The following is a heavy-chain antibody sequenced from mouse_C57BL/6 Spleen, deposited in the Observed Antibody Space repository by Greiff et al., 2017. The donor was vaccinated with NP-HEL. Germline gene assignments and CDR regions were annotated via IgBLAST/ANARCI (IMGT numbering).Heavy chain of an antibody. J-gene: IGHJ2*01. Sequence: QVQLQQSGAELVRPGASVTLSCKASGYTFTDYEMPWVKQTPVHGLEWIGAIDPETGGTAYNQKFKGKAILTADKSSSTAYMELRSLTSEDSAVYYCTRSRGYGPYYFDYWGQGTTLTVSS. D-gene: IGHD1-1*02. CDR3: TRSRGYGPYYFDY. CDR1: GYTFTDYE. CDR2: IDPETGGT. V-gene: IGHV1-15*01.